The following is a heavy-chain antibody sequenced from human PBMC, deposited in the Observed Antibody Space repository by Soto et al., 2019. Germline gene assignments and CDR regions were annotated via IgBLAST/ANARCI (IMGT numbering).Heavy chain of an antibody. CDR3: ARGPNRLVPHSFDY. CDR1: GGTFTSYA. CDR2: IIPTFGTA. V-gene: IGHV1-69*01. J-gene: IGHJ4*02. Sequence: QVQLVQSGAEVKKPGSSVKVSCKASGGTFTSYAISWLRQAPGQGLEWMGGIIPTFGTANYAQKFQGRVRITADESTSTAYMELSSLRSEDTAVYYCARGPNRLVPHSFDYWGQGTLVTVSS. D-gene: IGHD3-9*01.